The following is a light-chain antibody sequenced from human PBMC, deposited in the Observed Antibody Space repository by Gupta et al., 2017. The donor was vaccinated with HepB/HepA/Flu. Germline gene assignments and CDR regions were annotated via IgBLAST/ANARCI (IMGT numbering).Light chain of an antibody. Sequence: DIQLTHSPFSLSPFVGDRVTITCRASQSISTCLNWYQQKAGRAPKLPLYTASSLESRVPSRHRGSGSGTDFTLTISRMQPEDFATSYCQQCAINPLTLGGGTRLEMK. J-gene: IGKJ4*01. CDR1: QSISTC. CDR2: TAS. CDR3: QQCAINPLT. V-gene: IGKV1-39*01.